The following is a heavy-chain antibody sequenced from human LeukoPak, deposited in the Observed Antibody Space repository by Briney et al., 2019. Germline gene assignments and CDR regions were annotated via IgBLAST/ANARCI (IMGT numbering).Heavy chain of an antibody. D-gene: IGHD6-13*01. CDR2: IYYSGST. V-gene: IGHV4-59*01. J-gene: IGHJ6*03. Sequence: SETLSLTCTVSGGSISSYYWSWIRQPPGKGLEWIGYIYYSGSTNYNPSLKSRVTISVDTSKNQFSLKLSSVTAADTAVYYCASAAAGNYYYMDVWGKGTTVTVSS. CDR3: ASAAAGNYYYMDV. CDR1: GGSISSYY.